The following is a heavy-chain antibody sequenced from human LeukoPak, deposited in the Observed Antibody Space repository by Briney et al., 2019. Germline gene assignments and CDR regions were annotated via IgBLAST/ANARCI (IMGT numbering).Heavy chain of an antibody. CDR1: GFTFSSYG. D-gene: IGHD6-19*01. CDR2: ISYDGSNK. Sequence: PGGSLRLSCAASGFTFSSYGMHWVRQAPGKGLEWVAVISYDGSNKYYADSVKGRFTISRDNSKNTLYLQMNSLRAEDTAVYYCAKGSSGWDFDNWGQGTLVTVSS. CDR3: AKGSSGWDFDN. J-gene: IGHJ4*02. V-gene: IGHV3-30*18.